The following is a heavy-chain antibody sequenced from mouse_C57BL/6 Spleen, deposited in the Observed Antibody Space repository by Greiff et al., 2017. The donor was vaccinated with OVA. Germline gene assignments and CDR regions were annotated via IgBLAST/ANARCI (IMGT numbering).Heavy chain of an antibody. J-gene: IGHJ2*01. Sequence: QVQLQQPGAELVMPGASVKLSCKASGYTFTSYWMHWVKQRPGQGLEWIGEIDPSDSYTNYNQKFKGKSTLTVDKSSSTAYMQLSSLTSEDSAVYYCARGYYGSSLYWGHGTTLTVSS. V-gene: IGHV1-69*01. D-gene: IGHD1-1*01. CDR3: ARGYYGSSLY. CDR1: GYTFTSYW. CDR2: IDPSDSYT.